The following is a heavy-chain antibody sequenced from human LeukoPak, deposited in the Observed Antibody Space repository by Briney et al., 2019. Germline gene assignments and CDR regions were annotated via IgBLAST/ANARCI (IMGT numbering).Heavy chain of an antibody. J-gene: IGHJ5*02. Sequence: ASVKVSCRASGYTFTGYYMHWVRQAPGQGLEWMGWINPNSGGTNYAQKFQGRVTMTRDTSISTAYMELSRLRSDDTAVYYCARVSVTTRGGEFDPWGQGTLVTVSS. CDR1: GYTFTGYY. CDR3: ARVSVTTRGGEFDP. D-gene: IGHD4-17*01. V-gene: IGHV1-2*02. CDR2: INPNSGGT.